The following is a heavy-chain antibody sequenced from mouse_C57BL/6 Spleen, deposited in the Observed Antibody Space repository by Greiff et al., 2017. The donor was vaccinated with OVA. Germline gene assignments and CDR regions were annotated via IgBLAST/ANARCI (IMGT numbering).Heavy chain of an antibody. CDR3: AGGYDRFAY. V-gene: IGHV1-18*01. Sequence: EVKLQESGPELVKPGASVKIPCKASGYTFTDYNMDWVKQSHGKSLEWIGDINPNNGGTIYNQKFKGKATLTVDKSSSTAYMELRSLTSEDTAVYYCAGGYDRFAYWGQGTLVTVSA. J-gene: IGHJ3*01. D-gene: IGHD2-2*01. CDR1: GYTFTDYN. CDR2: INPNNGGT.